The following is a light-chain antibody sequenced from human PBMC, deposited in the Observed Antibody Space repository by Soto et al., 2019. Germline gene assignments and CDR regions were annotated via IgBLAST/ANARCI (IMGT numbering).Light chain of an antibody. CDR1: RSDIGAYNY. CDR2: EVS. Sequence: QSALTQPPSASGSPGQSVTISCTGTRSDIGAYNYVSWYQQHPGKAPKLMIHEVSKRPSGVPDRFSGSKSGNTASLTVAGLQAEDEADYYCISYAGSNDRWVFGGGTKLTVL. J-gene: IGLJ3*02. CDR3: ISYAGSNDRWV. V-gene: IGLV2-8*01.